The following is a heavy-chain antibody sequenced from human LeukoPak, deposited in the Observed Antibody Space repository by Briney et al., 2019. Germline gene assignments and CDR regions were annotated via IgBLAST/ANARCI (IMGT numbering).Heavy chain of an antibody. CDR3: VRDPSYGSSWYYYMDV. Sequence: GGSLRLSCAASEFTFVRYAMNWVRQAPGKGLEWVSYISSSSFKIGYADSVKGRFTISRDNPKNSLYLQMDSLRVEDTAVYYCVRDPSYGSSWYYYMDVWGKGTTVTVSS. J-gene: IGHJ6*03. V-gene: IGHV3-48*04. CDR2: ISSSSFKI. CDR1: EFTFVRYA. D-gene: IGHD6-13*01.